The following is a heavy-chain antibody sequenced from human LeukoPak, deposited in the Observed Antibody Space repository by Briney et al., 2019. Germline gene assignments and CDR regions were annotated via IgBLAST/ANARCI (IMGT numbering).Heavy chain of an antibody. V-gene: IGHV3-23*01. Sequence: GGSLRLSCAASGFTFSSYAMSWVRQAPGKGLEWVSAISGSGGSTYYADSVEGRFTVSRDNSKNTLYLQMNSLRAEDTALYYCARGRGGDYVPSRFDYWGQGTLVTVSS. D-gene: IGHD4-17*01. CDR2: ISGSGGST. CDR3: ARGRGGDYVPSRFDY. J-gene: IGHJ4*02. CDR1: GFTFSSYA.